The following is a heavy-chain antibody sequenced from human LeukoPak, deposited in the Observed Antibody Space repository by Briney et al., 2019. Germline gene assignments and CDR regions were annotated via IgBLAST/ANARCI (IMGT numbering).Heavy chain of an antibody. Sequence: PGGSLRLSCAASGFTFSSYAMSWVRQAPGKGLEWVSAFSGSGRGTYYADSVKGRFTISRDNSKNTLYLQMNSLRAEDTAVYYCAKVMDYYGSGSSPSDWGQGTLVTVSS. CDR2: FSGSGRGT. D-gene: IGHD3-10*01. CDR1: GFTFSSYA. CDR3: AKVMDYYGSGSSPSD. J-gene: IGHJ4*02. V-gene: IGHV3-23*01.